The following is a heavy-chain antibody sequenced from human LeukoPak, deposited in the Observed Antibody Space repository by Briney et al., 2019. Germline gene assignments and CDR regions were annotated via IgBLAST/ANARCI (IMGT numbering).Heavy chain of an antibody. CDR1: GGSISSSSYY. CDR2: IYYNGST. J-gene: IGHJ4*02. CDR3: ARAGIAVAGNLFDY. V-gene: IGHV4-39*07. Sequence: SETLSLTCTVSGGSISSSSYYWGWIRQPPGKGLEWIGSIYYNGSTYYNPSLKSRVTISVDTSKNQFSLKLSSVTAADTAVYYCARAGIAVAGNLFDYWGQGTLVTVSS. D-gene: IGHD6-19*01.